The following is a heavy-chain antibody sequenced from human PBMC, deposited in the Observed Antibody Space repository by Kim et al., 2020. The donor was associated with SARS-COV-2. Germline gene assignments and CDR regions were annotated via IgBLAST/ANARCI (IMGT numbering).Heavy chain of an antibody. CDR1: GFTFNAYW. V-gene: IGHV3-7*01. CDR2: ISPDGNEE. D-gene: IGHD3-10*01. J-gene: IGHJ3*02. CDR3: VRLPGNGEYRAFDI. Sequence: GGSLRLSCAASGFTFNAYWMTWVRQTPRKGLEWVANISPDGNEENFVDSLKGRFTVSRNNGKNSLYLQMNNLRAEDSAVYYCVRLPGNGEYRAFDIWGQGTMVTVSS.